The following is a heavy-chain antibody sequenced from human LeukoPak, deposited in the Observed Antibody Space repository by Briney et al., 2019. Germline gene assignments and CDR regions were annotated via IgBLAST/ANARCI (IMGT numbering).Heavy chain of an antibody. J-gene: IGHJ6*03. CDR1: GFTFSSYS. V-gene: IGHV3-21*01. Sequence: GGSLRLSCAASGFTFSSYSMNWVRQAPGKGLEWVSSISSSSSYIYYADSVKGRFTISRDNAKNSLYLQMNSLRAEDTAVYYCARDRFREIATIDYYYYMDVWGKGTTVTVSS. CDR3: ARDRFREIATIDYYYYMDV. CDR2: ISSSSSYI. D-gene: IGHD5-24*01.